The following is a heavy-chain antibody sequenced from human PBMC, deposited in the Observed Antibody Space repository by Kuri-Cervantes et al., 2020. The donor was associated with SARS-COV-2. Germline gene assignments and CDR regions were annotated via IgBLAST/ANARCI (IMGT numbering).Heavy chain of an antibody. V-gene: IGHV1-69*13. J-gene: IGHJ6*03. CDR2: IIPIFGTA. CDR3: ARANWRTGGYYYYYMGV. D-gene: IGHD7-27*01. Sequence: SVKVSCKASGGTFSSYAISWVRQAPGQGLEWMGGIIPIFGTANYAQKFQGRVTITADESTSTAYMELSSLRSEDTAVYYCARANWRTGGYYYYYMGVWGKGTTVTVSS. CDR1: GGTFSSYA.